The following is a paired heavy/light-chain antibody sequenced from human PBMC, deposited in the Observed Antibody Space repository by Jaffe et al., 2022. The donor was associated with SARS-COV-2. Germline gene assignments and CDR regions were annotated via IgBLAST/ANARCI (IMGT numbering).Heavy chain of an antibody. D-gene: IGHD2-15*01. CDR2: IMSKSDGGTT. Sequence: EVQLVESGGGLVKPGGSLRLSCAVSGFTFTNAWMSWVRQAPGKGLEWVGRIMSKSDGGTTDYVAPVKGRFTISRDDSKNTLYLQMDSLKTEDTAVYYCTTSPGVYCGGGSCYLFDYWGQGTLVTVSS. J-gene: IGHJ4*02. CDR1: GFTFTNAW. V-gene: IGHV3-15*01. CDR3: TTSPGVYCGGGSCYLFDY.
Light chain of an antibody. Sequence: IQMTQSPSSLSASVGDRVTITCRASQSISSYLNWYQQKPGKAPKLLIYDVSSLQSGVPSRFSGSGSGTDFTLTISSLQPGDFATYYCQQSYTTPFTFGPGTKVDI. CDR3: QQSYTTPFT. CDR1: QSISSY. J-gene: IGKJ3*01. CDR2: DVS. V-gene: IGKV1-39*01.